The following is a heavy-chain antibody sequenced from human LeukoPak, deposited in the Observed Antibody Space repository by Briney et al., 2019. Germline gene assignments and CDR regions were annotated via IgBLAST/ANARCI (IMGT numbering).Heavy chain of an antibody. D-gene: IGHD6-13*01. CDR2: IYTSGST. J-gene: IGHJ3*02. Sequence: PSETLSLTCTVSGGSISSYYWRWIRQPAGKGLEWIGRIYTSGSTNYNPSLKSRVTMSVDTSKNQFSLKLSSVTAADTAVYYCARDLRAPIAAAGTGQYDAFDIWGQGTMVTVSS. CDR1: GGSISSYY. CDR3: ARDLRAPIAAAGTGQYDAFDI. V-gene: IGHV4-4*07.